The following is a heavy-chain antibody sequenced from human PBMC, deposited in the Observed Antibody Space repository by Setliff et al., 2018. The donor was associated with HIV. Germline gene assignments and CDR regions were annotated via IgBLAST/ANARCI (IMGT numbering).Heavy chain of an antibody. Sequence: SETLSLTCTVSGGSISSYYWSWIRQPPGKGLEWIGYTYTSVTNYKPSLKSRVTISIDTSKNQFSLKLTSVTAADTAVYYCARVGVDVVRHYYYYMDVWGKGTTVTVSS. V-gene: IGHV4-4*08. D-gene: IGHD3-10*01. CDR1: GGSISSYY. CDR3: ARVGVDVVRHYYYYMDV. CDR2: TYTSVT. J-gene: IGHJ6*03.